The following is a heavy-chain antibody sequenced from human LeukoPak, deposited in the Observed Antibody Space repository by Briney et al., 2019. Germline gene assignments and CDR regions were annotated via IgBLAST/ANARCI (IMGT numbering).Heavy chain of an antibody. D-gene: IGHD3-16*02. V-gene: IGHV1-69*04. J-gene: IGHJ5*02. CDR1: GGTFSSYA. CDR2: IIPILDIA. CDR3: ARAPGYTNWFDP. Sequence: SVKVSCKASGGTFSSYAISWVRQAPGQGLEWMGRIIPILDIANYAQKFQGRVTITADKSTSTAYMELSSLRSEDTAVYYCARAPGYTNWFDPWGQGTLVTVSS.